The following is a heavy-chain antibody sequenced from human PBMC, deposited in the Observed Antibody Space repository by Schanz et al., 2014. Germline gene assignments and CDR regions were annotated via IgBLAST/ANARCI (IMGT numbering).Heavy chain of an antibody. CDR1: GLTFTSAW. CDR3: ARPALWFGDNCFDP. J-gene: IGHJ5*02. D-gene: IGHD3-10*01. Sequence: VQLLESGGGLVKPGGSLRLSCATSGLTFTSAWMSWVRQAPGKGLEWVAFVPFDGSQKFYADSVKGRFTISRDNSKNTVYLQMNSLRPGDTAVYYCARPALWFGDNCFDPWGQGTLVTASS. V-gene: IGHV3-30*03. CDR2: VPFDGSQK.